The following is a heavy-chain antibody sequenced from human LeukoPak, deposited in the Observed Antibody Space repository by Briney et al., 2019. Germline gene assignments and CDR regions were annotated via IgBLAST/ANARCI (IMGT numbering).Heavy chain of an antibody. D-gene: IGHD6-19*01. CDR3: AKDMNSWRDGSGLGDYFDY. CDR1: GFIFSSYA. Sequence: GGSLRLSCAASGFIFSSYAMSWVRQAPGKGLEWVSGTSGSGRSIHYADSVKGRFTISRDNSKNTLYLQMNSLRADVTAVYYCAKDMNSWRDGSGLGDYFDYWGQGTLVTVSS. CDR2: TSGSGRSI. J-gene: IGHJ4*02. V-gene: IGHV3-23*01.